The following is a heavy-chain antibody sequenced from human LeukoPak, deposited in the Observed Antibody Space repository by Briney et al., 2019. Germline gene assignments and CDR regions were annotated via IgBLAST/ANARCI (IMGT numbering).Heavy chain of an antibody. V-gene: IGHV3-7*01. J-gene: IGHJ5*02. CDR1: GFTFSSYW. CDR3: ARDFGGGAPYRNRLDP. CDR2: TKQDGSEK. Sequence: GGSLRLSCAASGFTFSSYWMSWVRQAPGKGLEWVGDTKQDGSEKYYVYSVKGRLTISRDNAKNTLYLQMNSLRDEDTAVYYCARDFGGGAPYRNRLDPWGEGTLVTVSS. D-gene: IGHD3-3*01.